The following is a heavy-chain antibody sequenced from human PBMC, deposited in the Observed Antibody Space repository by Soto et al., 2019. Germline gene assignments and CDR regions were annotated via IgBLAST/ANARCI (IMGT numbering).Heavy chain of an antibody. D-gene: IGHD6-13*01. CDR3: EREVAAAGTLAFDI. CDR2: INPNSGGT. V-gene: IGHV1-2*02. J-gene: IGHJ3*02. Sequence: QVQLVQSGAEVKKPGASVKVSCKASGYTFTGYYMHWVRQPPGQGLEWMGWINPNSGGTNYAQKFQGRVTMTRDTYISTAYMELSRLRSDDTAVYYCEREVAAAGTLAFDIWGQGTMVTGSS. CDR1: GYTFTGYY.